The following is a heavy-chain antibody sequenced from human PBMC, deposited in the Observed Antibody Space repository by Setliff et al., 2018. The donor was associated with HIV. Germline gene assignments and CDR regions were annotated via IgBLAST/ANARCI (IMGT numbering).Heavy chain of an antibody. CDR1: GGSISNYY. CDR2: IYYSGSA. CDR3: ARHRRLGVNSRGHFGY. J-gene: IGHJ4*02. Sequence: PSETLSLTCTVSGGSISNYYWSWVRQPPGKGVEWIGYIYYSGSANYNPSLKSRVTMSVDTSKNQFSLRLSSVTAADTALYYCARHRRLGVNSRGHFGYWGQGTLVTVSS. V-gene: IGHV4-59*08. D-gene: IGHD1-20*01.